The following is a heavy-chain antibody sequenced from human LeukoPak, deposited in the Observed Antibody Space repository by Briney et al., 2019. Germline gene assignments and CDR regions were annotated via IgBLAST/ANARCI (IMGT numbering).Heavy chain of an antibody. CDR2: ISGSGGST. J-gene: IGHJ6*03. V-gene: IGHV3-23*01. CDR3: AKDRPSYYYYMDV. Sequence: PGGSLRLSCAASGFTFSSYGMSWVRQAPGKGLEWVSAISGSGGSTYYADSVKGRFTISRDNSKNTLYLQMNSLRAEGTAVYYCAKDRPSYYYYMDVWGKGTTVTISS. CDR1: GFTFSSYG.